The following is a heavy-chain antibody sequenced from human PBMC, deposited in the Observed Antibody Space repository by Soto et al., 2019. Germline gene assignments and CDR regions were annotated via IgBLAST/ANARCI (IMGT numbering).Heavy chain of an antibody. CDR3: ALGYCTNGVCTILDAFDI. CDR2: ISAYNAIT. J-gene: IGHJ3*02. Sequence: ASVKVSCKASGYTFTSYGISWVRQAPGHGLEWVGWISAYNAITIEAQKLQGRVTMTTDTSTSTAYMELRSLRSHYTAVYYCALGYCTNGVCTILDAFDIWGQGTMVTVS. D-gene: IGHD2-8*01. CDR1: GYTFTSYG. V-gene: IGHV1-18*01.